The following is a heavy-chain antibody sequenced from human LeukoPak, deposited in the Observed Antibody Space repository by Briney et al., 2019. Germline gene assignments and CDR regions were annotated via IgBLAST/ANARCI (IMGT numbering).Heavy chain of an antibody. J-gene: IGHJ4*02. CDR3: AKGLSGSTKSPIDY. D-gene: IGHD1-14*01. CDR2: ISGSGGST. V-gene: IGHV3-23*01. CDR1: GFTFSSYA. Sequence: GGSLRLSCAASGFTFSSYAMSWVRQAPGKGLEWVSAISGSGGSTYYADSVKGRYTISRDNSKNTLYLQMNSLRAEDTAVYYCAKGLSGSTKSPIDYWGQGTLVTVSS.